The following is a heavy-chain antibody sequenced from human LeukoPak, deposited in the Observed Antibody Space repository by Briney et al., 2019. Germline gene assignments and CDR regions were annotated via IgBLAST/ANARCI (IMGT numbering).Heavy chain of an antibody. V-gene: IGHV4-39*07. CDR2: IYYSGST. CDR3: ASDATWTATINWFDP. Sequence: SETLSLTCTVSGGSISSSSYYWGWIRQPPGKGLEWIGSIYYSGSTYYNPSLKSRVTISVDTSKNQFSLKLSSVTAADTAVYYCASDATWTATINWFDPWGQGTLVTVSS. D-gene: IGHD3/OR15-3a*01. J-gene: IGHJ5*02. CDR1: GGSISSSSYY.